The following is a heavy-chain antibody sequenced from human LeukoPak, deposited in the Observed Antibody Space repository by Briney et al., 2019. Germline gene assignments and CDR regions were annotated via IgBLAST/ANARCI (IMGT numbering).Heavy chain of an antibody. CDR1: GGSISSGDYY. CDR2: IYYSGST. CDR3: VTKCGGGNWFDP. J-gene: IGHJ5*02. Sequence: SQTLSLTCTVSGGSISSGDYYWSWIRQPPGKGLEWIGYIYYSGSTYYNPSLKSRVTRSVDTSKNQFSLKLSSVTAADTAVYYCVTKCGGGNWFDPWGQGTLVTVSS. D-gene: IGHD3-10*02. V-gene: IGHV4-30-4*01.